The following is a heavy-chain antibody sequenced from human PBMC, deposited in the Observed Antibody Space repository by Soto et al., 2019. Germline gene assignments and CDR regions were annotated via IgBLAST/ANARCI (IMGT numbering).Heavy chain of an antibody. D-gene: IGHD4-4*01. CDR1: GFTFSVYW. Sequence: EVQLVESGGGLVQPGGSLRLSCAASGFTFSVYWMHWVRQAPGKGLVWVSRIDSDGSTTSYADSVKGRFTISRDNAKSTLYLQMNSLRAEDTAVYYCARPGYSNYGPGVDVWDQGTTVTVSS. CDR2: IDSDGSTT. V-gene: IGHV3-74*01. J-gene: IGHJ6*02. CDR3: ARPGYSNYGPGVDV.